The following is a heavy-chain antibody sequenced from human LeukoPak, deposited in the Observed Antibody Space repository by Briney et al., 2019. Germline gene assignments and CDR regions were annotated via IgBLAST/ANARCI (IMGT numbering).Heavy chain of an antibody. J-gene: IGHJ4*02. CDR2: ISWNSGSI. V-gene: IGHV3-9*01. CDR3: ARAPHQRYCSGGSCYSDY. D-gene: IGHD2-15*01. Sequence: GRSLRLSCAASGFTFDDYAMHWVRQAPGKGLEWVSGISWNSGSIGYADSVKGRFTISRDNAKNSLYLQMNSLRAEDTAVYYCARAPHQRYCSGGSCYSDYWGQGTLVTVSS. CDR1: GFTFDDYA.